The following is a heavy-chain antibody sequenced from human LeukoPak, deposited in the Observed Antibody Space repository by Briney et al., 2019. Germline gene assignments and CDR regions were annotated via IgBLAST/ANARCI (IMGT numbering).Heavy chain of an antibody. J-gene: IGHJ4*02. Sequence: GGSLRLSCEASGFTFSTYWMSWVRQAPGKGLEWVANIKQDGSEKYYVDSVKGRFTTSRDNAKNSLYLQMNSLRAEDTAMYYCARDSAGNDYWGQGTPVTVSS. CDR2: IKQDGSEK. V-gene: IGHV3-7*01. CDR3: ARDSAGNDY. D-gene: IGHD6-13*01. CDR1: GFTFSTYW.